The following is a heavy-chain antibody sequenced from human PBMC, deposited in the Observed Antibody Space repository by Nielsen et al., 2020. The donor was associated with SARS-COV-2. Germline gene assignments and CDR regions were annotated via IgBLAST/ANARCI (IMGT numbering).Heavy chain of an antibody. J-gene: IGHJ3*01. Sequence: GESLKISCAASGFTFNIYAMAWVRRASGRGLQWVTGVSASGGSTYYTDSVKGRFSISRDNSKNTLFLQMHSLRVEDTAVYYCAKDGVVRGDALDLWGQGTMVTVSS. D-gene: IGHD3-10*01. CDR2: VSASGGST. CDR1: GFTFNIYA. CDR3: AKDGVVRGDALDL. V-gene: IGHV3-23*01.